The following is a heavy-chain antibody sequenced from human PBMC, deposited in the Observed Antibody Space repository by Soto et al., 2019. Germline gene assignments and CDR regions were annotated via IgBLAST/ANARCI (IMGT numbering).Heavy chain of an antibody. D-gene: IGHD2-2*01. CDR1: GFTFSTYW. CDR3: ARDPGSSAFDI. Sequence: EVQLVESGGGVVQPGGSLRLSCAASGFTFSTYWMSWVRHAPGKGPEFVANIKEDGGVKNYVDSVRGRFTISRDNAKNSVYLQMNSLTSEDTAVYYCARDPGSSAFDIWGQGAVVTVSS. J-gene: IGHJ3*02. CDR2: IKEDGGVK. V-gene: IGHV3-7*04.